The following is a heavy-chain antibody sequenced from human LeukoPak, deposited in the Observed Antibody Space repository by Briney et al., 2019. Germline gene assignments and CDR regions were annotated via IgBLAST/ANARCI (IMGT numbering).Heavy chain of an antibody. CDR2: IIPIFGTA. CDR1: GGTFSSYA. J-gene: IGHJ1*01. Sequence: SVKVSCKASGGTFSSYAISWVRQAPGQGLEWMGGIIPIFGTANYAQKFQGRVTITADESTSTAYMELSSLRSEDTAVYYCARDLAPYDFWSGYYRQYFQHWGQGTLVTVSS. CDR3: ARDLAPYDFWSGYYRQYFQH. D-gene: IGHD3-3*01. V-gene: IGHV1-69*01.